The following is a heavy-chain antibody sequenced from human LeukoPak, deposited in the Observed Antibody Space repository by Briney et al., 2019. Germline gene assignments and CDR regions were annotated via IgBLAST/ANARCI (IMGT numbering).Heavy chain of an antibody. J-gene: IGHJ5*02. CDR1: GFTFSYYY. CDR2: ISSSNSYT. D-gene: IGHD3-10*01. V-gene: IGHV3-11*05. CDR3: ARDPYGSGSSHLNWFDP. Sequence: GGSLRLSCAASGFTFSYYYMSSIPQAPGKGLELVSYISSSNSYTNYADSVKGRFTISRDNAKNSLYLQMNSLRAEDTAVYYCARDPYGSGSSHLNWFDPWGQGTLVTVSS.